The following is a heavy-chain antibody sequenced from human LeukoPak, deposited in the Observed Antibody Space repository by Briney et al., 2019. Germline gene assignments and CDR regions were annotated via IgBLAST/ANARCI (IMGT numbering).Heavy chain of an antibody. J-gene: IGHJ4*02. D-gene: IGHD6-13*01. CDR2: IYYSGST. V-gene: IGHV4-39*01. Sequence: PSETLSLTCTVSGGSISSSSYYWGWIRQPPGKGLEWIGSIYYSGSTYYNPSLKSRVTISVDTSKNQFSLKLSSVTAADTAVYYCARLEHGYSSSWLRDYFDYWGQGTLVTVSS. CDR1: GGSISSSSYY. CDR3: ARLEHGYSSSWLRDYFDY.